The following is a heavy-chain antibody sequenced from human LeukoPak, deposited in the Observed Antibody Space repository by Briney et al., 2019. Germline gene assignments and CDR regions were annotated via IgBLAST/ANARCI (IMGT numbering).Heavy chain of an antibody. CDR1: GFSVSTNY. CDR3: AKASTIFGVVPDY. J-gene: IGHJ4*02. Sequence: GGSLRLSCAASGFSVSTNYMSWVRQAPGKGLEGVSIIYSGGSTYYADSVKGRFTISRDNSKNTLYLQMNSLRAEDTAVYYCAKASTIFGVVPDYWGQGTLVTVSS. CDR2: IYSGGST. V-gene: IGHV3-53*01. D-gene: IGHD3-3*01.